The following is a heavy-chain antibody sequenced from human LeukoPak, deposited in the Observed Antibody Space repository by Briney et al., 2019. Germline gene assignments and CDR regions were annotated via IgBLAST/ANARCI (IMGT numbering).Heavy chain of an antibody. Sequence: ASVKVSCKASGYTFIDYYMHWVRQAPGQGLEWMGLIKPNSGDTTYAQQFQGRVTLTRDTSISTAYMELSSMGSDDTALYFCARGGAIERLESSNGPVDALTLWGRGAMVTVSS. V-gene: IGHV1-2*02. J-gene: IGHJ3*01. CDR1: GYTFIDYY. CDR2: IKPNSGDT. D-gene: IGHD2-8*01. CDR3: ARGGAIERLESSNGPVDALTL.